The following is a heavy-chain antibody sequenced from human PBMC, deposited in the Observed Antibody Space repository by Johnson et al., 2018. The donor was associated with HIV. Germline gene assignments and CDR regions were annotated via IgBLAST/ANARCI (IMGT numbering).Heavy chain of an antibody. CDR3: AKESAFDI. CDR2: ISYDGSNK. CDR1: GFTFSSYG. J-gene: IGHJ3*02. V-gene: IGHV3-30*18. Sequence: QVQLVESGGGVAQPRRSLRLSCTASGFTFSSYGMHWVRQAPGTGLEWVAVISYDGSNKYYADSVKGRFTISRDNSKNTLYLQMNSLRAEDTAVYYCAKESAFDIWGQGTMVTVSS.